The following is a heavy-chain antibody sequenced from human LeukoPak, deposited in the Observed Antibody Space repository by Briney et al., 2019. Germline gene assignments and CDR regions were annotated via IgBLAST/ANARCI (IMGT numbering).Heavy chain of an antibody. CDR3: AKDLNIAAAGEKGPGFDY. Sequence: PGGSLRLSCAASGFTFSSYAMSWVRQAPGKGLEWVSAISGSGGSTYYADSVKGRFTISRDNSKNTLYLQRNSLRAEDTAVYYCAKDLNIAAAGEKGPGFDYWGQGTLVTVSS. CDR2: ISGSGGST. D-gene: IGHD6-13*01. V-gene: IGHV3-23*01. CDR1: GFTFSSYA. J-gene: IGHJ4*02.